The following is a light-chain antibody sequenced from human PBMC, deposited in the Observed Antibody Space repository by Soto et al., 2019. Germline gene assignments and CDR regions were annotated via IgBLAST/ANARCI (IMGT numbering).Light chain of an antibody. CDR1: QTVSSNY. V-gene: IGKV3-20*01. CDR3: QQYGRAPLT. J-gene: IGKJ4*01. Sequence: IVLTQSPGTLSLSPGERATLSCRASQTVSSNYLAWYQQKPGQAPRLLIYAASTRATGIPDRFSGSGSGTDFTLTISRLQPEDFAVYYCQQYGRAPLTFGGGNKVEIK. CDR2: AAS.